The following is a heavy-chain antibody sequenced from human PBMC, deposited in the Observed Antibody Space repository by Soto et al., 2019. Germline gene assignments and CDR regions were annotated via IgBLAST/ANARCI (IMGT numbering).Heavy chain of an antibody. CDR1: GFSLTGSGVG. CDR3: ARFLWSDTSLYYFDY. D-gene: IGHD3-3*01. Sequence: QITLKESGPTLVKPTQTLTLTCTFSGFSLTGSGVGVGWIRQPPGKALEWLALIYWDDDKRYSPSLKSRLTNTKDTSKNQVALTVTNMDPVDTATYYCARFLWSDTSLYYFDYWGQGTLVTVSS. V-gene: IGHV2-5*02. J-gene: IGHJ4*02. CDR2: IYWDDDK.